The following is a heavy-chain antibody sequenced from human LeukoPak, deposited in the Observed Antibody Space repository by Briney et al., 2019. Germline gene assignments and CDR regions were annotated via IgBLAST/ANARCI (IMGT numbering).Heavy chain of an antibody. CDR3: AKGGHIVVVPAAVDY. Sequence: GGSLRLSCAASGFTFSSYGMHWVRQAPGKGLEWVAFIRYDGSNKYYADSVKGRFTISRDNSKNTLYLQMNSLRAEDTAVYYCAKGGHIVVVPAAVDYWGQGTLVTVSS. D-gene: IGHD2-2*01. V-gene: IGHV3-30*02. CDR1: GFTFSSYG. J-gene: IGHJ4*02. CDR2: IRYDGSNK.